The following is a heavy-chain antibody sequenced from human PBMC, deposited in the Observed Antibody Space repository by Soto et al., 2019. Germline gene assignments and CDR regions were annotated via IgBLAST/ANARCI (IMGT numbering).Heavy chain of an antibody. V-gene: IGHV4-39*01. CDR2: IYYSGIT. J-gene: IGHJ6*02. CDR3: ARTSIEYSYGYYYYYGMDV. Sequence: SETLSLTCTVSGGSISSSSYYWGWIRQPPGKGREWIGSIYYSGITYYNPSLKSRVTISVDTSKNQFSLKLSSVTAADTAVYYCARTSIEYSYGYYYYYGMDVWGQGTTVTVSS. CDR1: GGSISSSSYY. D-gene: IGHD5-18*01.